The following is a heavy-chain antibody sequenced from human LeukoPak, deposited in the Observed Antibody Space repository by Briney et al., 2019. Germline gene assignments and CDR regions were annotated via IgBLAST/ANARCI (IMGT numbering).Heavy chain of an antibody. J-gene: IGHJ4*02. V-gene: IGHV1-8*01. CDR3: ARGPPNWGFDY. CDR2: MSPNSGNT. CDR1: GYTFTSYD. Sequence: ASVKVSCRASGYTFTSYDINWVRQATGQGLEWMGWMSPNSGNTGYAQKFQGRVTMTRNTFINTAYMELSSLRSEDTAVYYCARGPPNWGFDYWGPGTLVTVSS. D-gene: IGHD7-27*01.